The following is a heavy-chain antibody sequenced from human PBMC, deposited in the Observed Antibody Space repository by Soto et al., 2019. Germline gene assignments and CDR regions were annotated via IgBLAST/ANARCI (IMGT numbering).Heavy chain of an antibody. J-gene: IGHJ6*02. V-gene: IGHV4-59*08. CDR3: ARHGFGSLHGLVDV. D-gene: IGHD3-10*01. CDR1: GGSITNYY. CDR2: IQYNGYS. Sequence: QVQLQESGPGLVKPSETLSLTCTVSGGSITNYYCSWFRQPPGKGLEWIGYIQYNGYSAYNHSLKRRVTMSMDTSMTQFSLMLESVTATDTAVYYCARHGFGSLHGLVDVWGQGTTVIVSS.